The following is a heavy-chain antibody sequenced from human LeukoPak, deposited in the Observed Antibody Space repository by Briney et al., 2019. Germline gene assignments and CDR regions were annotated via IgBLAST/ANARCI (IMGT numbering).Heavy chain of an antibody. D-gene: IGHD1-26*01. CDR2: IGSSSNSI. CDR1: GFTFRSYS. J-gene: IGHJ4*02. V-gene: IGHV3-21*01. Sequence: GGSLRLSCAASGFTFRSYSMNWVRQAPGKGLEWVSSIGSSSNSIYYTDSVKGRFTISRDNAKNSLYLQMNSLRAEDTAVYYCARELPTEAFDYWGQGTLVTVSS. CDR3: ARELPTEAFDY.